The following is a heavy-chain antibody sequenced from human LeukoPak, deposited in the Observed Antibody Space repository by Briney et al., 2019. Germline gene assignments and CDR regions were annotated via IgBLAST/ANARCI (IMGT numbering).Heavy chain of an antibody. D-gene: IGHD1-26*01. CDR1: GYTFTGYY. J-gene: IGHJ6*03. CDR2: INPNSGGT. CDR3: AREVVGATTVDYYYYMDV. Sequence: ASVKVSCKASGYTFTGYYMHWVRQAPGQGLEWMGRINPNSGGTNYAQKFQGRVTMTRDTSISTAYMELSRLRSDDTAVYYCAREVVGATTVDYYYYMDVWGKGTTVTISS. V-gene: IGHV1-2*06.